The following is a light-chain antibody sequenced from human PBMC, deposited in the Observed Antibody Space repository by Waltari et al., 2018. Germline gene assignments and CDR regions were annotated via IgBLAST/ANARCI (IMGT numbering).Light chain of an antibody. Sequence: QSALTQPASVSGSPGQSITISCTGSNRDIGGYNFVAWHQQHPGKVPKLIIYDVTNRPSGVSNRFSGSKSGNTASLTISGLQAEDEADYYCGSYANTNTLLFGGGTKLAVL. J-gene: IGLJ2*01. CDR2: DVT. CDR3: GSYANTNTLL. CDR1: NRDIGGYNF. V-gene: IGLV2-14*03.